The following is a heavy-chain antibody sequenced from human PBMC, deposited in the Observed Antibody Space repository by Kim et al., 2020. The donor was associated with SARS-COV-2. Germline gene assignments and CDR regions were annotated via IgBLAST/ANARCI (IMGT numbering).Heavy chain of an antibody. CDR3: ASLLWFGELLFDY. J-gene: IGHJ4*02. Sequence: GGSLRLSCAASGFTFSSYAMSWVRQAPGKGLEWVSAISGSGGSTYYADSVKGRFTISRDNSKNTLYLQMNSLRAEDTAVYYCASLLWFGELLFDYWGQGTLVTVSS. CDR1: GFTFSSYA. CDR2: ISGSGGST. D-gene: IGHD3-10*01. V-gene: IGHV3-23*01.